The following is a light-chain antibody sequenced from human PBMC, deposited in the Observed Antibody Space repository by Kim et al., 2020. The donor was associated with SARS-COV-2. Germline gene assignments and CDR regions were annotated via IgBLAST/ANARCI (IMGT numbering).Light chain of an antibody. V-gene: IGKV1-27*01. Sequence: SPSVGDRVTITCRASQGISNYLAWYQQKPGKVPKLLIHDASTLRSGVPSRFSGSGSGTDFTLTISSLQPEDVATYYCQKYNSVPYTFGQGTKLEI. CDR2: DAS. CDR1: QGISNY. CDR3: QKYNSVPYT. J-gene: IGKJ2*01.